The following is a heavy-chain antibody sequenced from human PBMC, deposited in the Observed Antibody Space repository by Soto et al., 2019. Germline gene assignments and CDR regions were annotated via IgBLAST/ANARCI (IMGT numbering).Heavy chain of an antibody. Sequence: PGGSLRLSCAASGFTFSSYGMHWVRQAPGKGLEWVSVITNDSSNKYYADSVKGRFTISRDNAKNTLYLQMNSLRAEDTAVYYCARDRRLFSINWFDPWGQGTLVTVSS. J-gene: IGHJ5*02. CDR2: ITNDSSNK. V-gene: IGHV3-30*03. CDR1: GFTFSSYG. CDR3: ARDRRLFSINWFDP. D-gene: IGHD3-3*02.